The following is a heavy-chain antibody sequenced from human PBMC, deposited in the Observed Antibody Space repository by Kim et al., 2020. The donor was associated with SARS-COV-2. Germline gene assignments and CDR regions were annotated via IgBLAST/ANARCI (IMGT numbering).Heavy chain of an antibody. CDR1: GFTFSSYD. D-gene: IGHD4-17*01. CDR3: ARGGYGGYYFDY. V-gene: IGHV3-13*01. J-gene: IGHJ4*02. Sequence: GGSLRLSCAASGFTFSSYDLHWVRPATGKGLEWVSAIGTAGDTYYPGSVKGRFTISRENAKNSLYLQMNSLRAGDTAVYYCARGGYGGYYFDYWGQGTLVTVSS. CDR2: IGTAGDT.